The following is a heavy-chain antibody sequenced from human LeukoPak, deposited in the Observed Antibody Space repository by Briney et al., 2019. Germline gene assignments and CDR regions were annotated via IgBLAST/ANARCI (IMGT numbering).Heavy chain of an antibody. CDR2: IFYTGKS. CDR1: GGSISGNYY. J-gene: IGHJ4*01. D-gene: IGHD2-21*01. CDR3: ARLGDVEVNGGTLDY. Sequence: SETLSLTCTVSGGSISGNYYWGWIRQPPGKGLEWIGSIFYTGKSNENPSLKTRVTVSVDTSKNQFFLKVTSVTVADTAVYFCARLGDVEVNGGTLDYWGRGTLVTVSS. V-gene: IGHV4-39*01.